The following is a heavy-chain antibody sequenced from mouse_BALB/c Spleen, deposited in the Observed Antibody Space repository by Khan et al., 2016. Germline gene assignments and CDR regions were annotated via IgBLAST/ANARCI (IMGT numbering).Heavy chain of an antibody. Sequence: QVQLQQSGPELVKPGASLKIPCKASGYTFTDYYINWVKQKPGQGLEWIGWIYPGSSNTKYNEKFKGKATLTVHTSSSTAYMQFSSLTSEDTAVYFCASGGYDSWFAYWGQGTLVTVSA. V-gene: IGHV1-84*02. CDR1: GYTFTDYY. D-gene: IGHD2-2*01. CDR2: IYPGSSNT. CDR3: ASGGYDSWFAY. J-gene: IGHJ3*01.